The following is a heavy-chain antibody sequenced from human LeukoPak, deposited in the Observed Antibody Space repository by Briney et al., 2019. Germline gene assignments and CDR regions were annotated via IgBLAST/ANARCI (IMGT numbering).Heavy chain of an antibody. J-gene: IGHJ5*02. CDR1: GGTFSSYA. Sequence: AASVKVSCKASGGTFSSYAISWVRQAPGQGLEWMGGIIPIFGTANYAQKFQGRVTITRDTSASTAYMELSSLRSEDTAVYYCARGQPQLVQGWFDPWGQGTLVTVSS. CDR2: IIPIFGTA. CDR3: ARGQPQLVQGWFDP. V-gene: IGHV1-69*05. D-gene: IGHD6-13*01.